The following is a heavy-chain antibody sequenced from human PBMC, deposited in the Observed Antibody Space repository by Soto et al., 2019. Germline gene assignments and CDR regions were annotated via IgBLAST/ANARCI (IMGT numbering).Heavy chain of an antibody. D-gene: IGHD5-12*01. CDR2: INHSGST. V-gene: IGHV4-34*01. CDR3: ARAYGGYADY. CDR1: GGSISGYY. J-gene: IGHJ4*02. Sequence: SETLSLTCTVSGGSISGYYWTWIRQPPGTGLEWIGEINHSGSTNYNPSLKSRVTISVDTSKNQFSLKLTSVTAADTAVYYCARAYGGYADYWGQGALVTV.